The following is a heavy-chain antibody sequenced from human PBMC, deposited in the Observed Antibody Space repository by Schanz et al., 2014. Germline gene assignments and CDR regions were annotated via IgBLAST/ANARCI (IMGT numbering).Heavy chain of an antibody. V-gene: IGHV3-23*01. Sequence: EVQLLESGGGLVQPGGSLRLSCAASGFSVGNKYMNWVRQAPGKGLEWVSAISGGGGTTYYTDSVKGRFTISRDNSKSTLYLQMNTLRAEDTAVYYCARKMKLGVYGGKGHDSLDIWGQGTMVTVSS. J-gene: IGHJ3*02. CDR1: GFSVGNKY. CDR2: ISGGGGTT. CDR3: ARKMKLGVYGGKGHDSLDI. D-gene: IGHD4-17*01.